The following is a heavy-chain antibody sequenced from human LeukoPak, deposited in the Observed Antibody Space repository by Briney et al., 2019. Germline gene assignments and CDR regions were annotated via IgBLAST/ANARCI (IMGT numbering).Heavy chain of an antibody. V-gene: IGHV3-11*01. D-gene: IGHD3-22*01. CDR1: GFTFSDYY. Sequence: KPGGSLRLSCAASGFTFSDYYMSWIRQAPGKGLEWVSYISSSGSTIYYADSVKGRFTISRDNAKNSLYLQMNSLRAEDTAVYYCARHYYDSSGHYYGLGYWGQGTLVTVSS. J-gene: IGHJ4*02. CDR3: ARHYYDSSGHYYGLGY. CDR2: ISSSGSTI.